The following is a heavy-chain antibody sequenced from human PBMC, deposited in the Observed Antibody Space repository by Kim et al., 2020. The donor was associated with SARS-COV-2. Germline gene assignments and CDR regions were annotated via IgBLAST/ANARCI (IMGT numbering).Heavy chain of an antibody. CDR1: GYTFTGYY. D-gene: IGHD6-6*01. CDR3: ARPSFIAARRLDWFDP. CDR2: INPNSGGT. Sequence: ASVKVSCKASGYTFTGYYMHWVRQAPGQGLEWMGWINPNSGGTNYAQKFQGRVTMTRDTSISTAYMELSRLRSDDTAVYYCARPSFIAARRLDWFDPWGQGTLVTVSS. J-gene: IGHJ5*02. V-gene: IGHV1-2*02.